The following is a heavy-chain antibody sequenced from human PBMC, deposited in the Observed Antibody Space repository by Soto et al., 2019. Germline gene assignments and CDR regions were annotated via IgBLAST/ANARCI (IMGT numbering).Heavy chain of an antibody. CDR3: TGATYSDY. V-gene: IGHV3-23*01. CDR2: IGGNGAST. Sequence: EVRLLESGGGLVQPGGSLRLSCEASGFPFNSYAMSWVRQAPGKGLEWVSYIGGNGASTYYADSVKGRFTISRDNSKNTVYLQLDNLRADDTAVYYCTGATYSDYWGQGTLVTVSS. CDR1: GFPFNSYA. J-gene: IGHJ4*02.